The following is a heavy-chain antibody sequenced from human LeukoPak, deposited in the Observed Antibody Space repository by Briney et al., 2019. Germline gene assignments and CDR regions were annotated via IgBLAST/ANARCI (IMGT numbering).Heavy chain of an antibody. CDR1: GGSISSYY. CDR2: IYYSGST. J-gene: IGHJ4*02. CDR3: ARHEVATIIDY. Sequence: PSGTLSLTCTVSGGSISSYYWSWIRQPPGKGLEWIGYIYYSGSTNYNPSLKSRVTISVDTSKNQFSLKLSSVTAADTAVYYCARHEVATIIDYWGQGTLVTVSS. V-gene: IGHV4-59*08. D-gene: IGHD5-24*01.